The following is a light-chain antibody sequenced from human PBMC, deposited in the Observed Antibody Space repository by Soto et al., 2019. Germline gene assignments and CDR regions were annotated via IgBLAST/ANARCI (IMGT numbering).Light chain of an antibody. V-gene: IGKV3-11*01. J-gene: IGKJ4*01. CDR3: QQGKT. Sequence: DIVLTQSPATLSWSPGERATLSCRASQSVSNYLVWYQQKPGQAPRLLIYEASNRATGIPARFSGSGSGTYFTLTISSLEPEEFAVYYWQQGKTLGGGNKGEIK. CDR1: QSVSNY. CDR2: EAS.